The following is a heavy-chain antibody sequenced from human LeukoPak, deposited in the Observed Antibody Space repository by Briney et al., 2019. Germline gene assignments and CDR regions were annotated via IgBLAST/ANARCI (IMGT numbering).Heavy chain of an antibody. V-gene: IGHV3-7*01. CDR2: IKQDGSEK. D-gene: IGHD3-9*01. CDR1: GFTFSSYW. CDR3: ARVRYFDWLSFDY. Sequence: GGSLRLSCAASGFTFSSYWMSWVRQAPGMGLEWVANIKQDGSEKYYVDSVKGRFTISRDNAKNSLYLQMNSLRAEDTAVYYCARVRYFDWLSFDYWGQGTLVTVSS. J-gene: IGHJ4*02.